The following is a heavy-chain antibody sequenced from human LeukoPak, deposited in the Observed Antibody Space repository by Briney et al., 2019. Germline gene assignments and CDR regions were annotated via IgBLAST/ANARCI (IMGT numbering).Heavy chain of an antibody. J-gene: IGHJ4*02. CDR2: MNPKSGNT. D-gene: IGHD6-13*01. CDR1: GYTFTSYD. CDR3: ARGPPESSSSDS. Sequence: ASMKVSCKASGYTFTSYDINWVRQALGQGLEWMGWMNPKSGNTGFAQKFQGRVTMTRNTSISTAYMEVTSLRSEDTAVYYCARGPPESSSSDSWGQGTLVTVSS. V-gene: IGHV1-8*01.